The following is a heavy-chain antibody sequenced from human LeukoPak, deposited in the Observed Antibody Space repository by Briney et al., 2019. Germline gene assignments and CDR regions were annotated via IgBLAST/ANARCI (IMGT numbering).Heavy chain of an antibody. D-gene: IGHD3-22*01. J-gene: IGHJ4*02. Sequence: ASVKVSCKASGYTFTSYAMHWVRQAPGQGLEWMGWINAGNGNTKYSQEFQGRVTITRDTSASTAYMELSSLRSEDMAVYYCARDAYDSSGYLKYYFDYWGQGTLVTVSS. CDR2: INAGNGNT. V-gene: IGHV1-3*03. CDR1: GYTFTSYA. CDR3: ARDAYDSSGYLKYYFDY.